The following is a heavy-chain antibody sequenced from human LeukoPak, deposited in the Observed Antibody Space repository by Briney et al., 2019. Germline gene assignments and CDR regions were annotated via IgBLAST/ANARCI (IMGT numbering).Heavy chain of an antibody. D-gene: IGHD6-13*01. CDR2: ISSSGSTI. CDR3: ARDSSSWSYFDY. J-gene: IGHJ4*02. CDR1: GFTFSGYY. V-gene: IGHV3-11*01. Sequence: GGSLRPSCAASGFTFSGYYMSWIRQAPGKGLEWVSYISSSGSTIYYADSVKGRFTISRDNAKNSLYLQMNSLRAEDTAVYYCARDSSSWSYFDYWGQGTLVTVSS.